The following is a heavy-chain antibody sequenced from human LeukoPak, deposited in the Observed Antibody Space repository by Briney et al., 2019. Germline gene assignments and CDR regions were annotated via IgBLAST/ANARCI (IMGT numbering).Heavy chain of an antibody. CDR2: IYSSGST. J-gene: IGHJ6*03. CDR1: GGSISSHY. Sequence: PSETLSLTCTVSGGSISSHYWSWIRQPAGKGLEWIGRIYSSGSTNYNPSLKSRVTMSVATSKNQFSLKLSSVTAADTAVYYCARGYNWVSPTRKFYYMDVWGKRTTVTVPS. D-gene: IGHD1-20*01. CDR3: ARGYNWVSPTRKFYYMDV. V-gene: IGHV4-4*07.